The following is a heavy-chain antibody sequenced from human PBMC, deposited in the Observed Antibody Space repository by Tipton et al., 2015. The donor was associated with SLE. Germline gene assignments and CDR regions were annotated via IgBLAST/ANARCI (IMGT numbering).Heavy chain of an antibody. J-gene: IGHJ4*02. Sequence: TLSLTCAVSGGSISGSSYYWGWIRQPPGKGLEWIGSIYYSGSTYYNPSLKSRVTISVDTSKNQFSLKLSSVTAADTAVYYCARAAGAREGFDYWGQGTLVTVSS. D-gene: IGHD1-26*01. CDR1: GGSISGSSYY. CDR3: ARAAGAREGFDY. CDR2: IYYSGST. V-gene: IGHV4-39*07.